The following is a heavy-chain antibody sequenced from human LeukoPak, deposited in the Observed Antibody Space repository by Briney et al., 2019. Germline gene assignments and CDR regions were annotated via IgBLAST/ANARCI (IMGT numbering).Heavy chain of an antibody. D-gene: IGHD2-2*02. J-gene: IGHJ4*02. V-gene: IGHV3-74*01. CDR2: INGDGSST. CDR3: AGLGYCTSTNCYIDY. CDR1: GFTFSNDW. Sequence: GGSLRLSCAASGFTFSNDWMHWVRQPPGKGLVWVSRINGDGSSTTYADSVKGRFTISRDNAKNTLYLQMNSLRAEDTAAYYCAGLGYCTSTNCYIDYWGQGTVVTVSS.